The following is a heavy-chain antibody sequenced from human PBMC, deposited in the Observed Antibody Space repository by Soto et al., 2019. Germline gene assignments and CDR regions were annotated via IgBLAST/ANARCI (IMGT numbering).Heavy chain of an antibody. Sequence: QVQLVESGGGVVQPGRSLRLSCAASGFTFSSYGMHWVRQAPGKGLEWVAVISYDGSNKYYADSVKGRFTISRDNSKNTLYLQMNSLRAEDTAVYYCAKDRWGPCVVWGQGTLVTVSS. CDR2: ISYDGSNK. J-gene: IGHJ4*02. CDR1: GFTFSSYG. CDR3: AKDRWGPCVV. D-gene: IGHD2-15*01. V-gene: IGHV3-30*18.